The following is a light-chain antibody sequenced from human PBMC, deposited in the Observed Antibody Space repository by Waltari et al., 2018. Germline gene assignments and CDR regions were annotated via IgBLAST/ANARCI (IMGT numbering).Light chain of an antibody. CDR3: QQANSFLPGT. J-gene: IGKJ5*01. CDR2: AAS. V-gene: IGKV1-12*01. Sequence: DIQMTQSPSSVSASVGDRVTITCRASQDINKWLAWYQQKPGKAPKLLIYAASTLQGGVSSRFSGSGSGTDFTLTITSLQPEDFVTYYCQQANSFLPGTFGQGTRLEI. CDR1: QDINKW.